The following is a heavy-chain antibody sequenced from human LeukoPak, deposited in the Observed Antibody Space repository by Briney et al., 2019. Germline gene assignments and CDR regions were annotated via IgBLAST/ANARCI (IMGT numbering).Heavy chain of an antibody. D-gene: IGHD3-16*02. CDR2: INPTGGST. CDR3: ARFDDYVWGSYLYTFDS. CDR1: GYTFPSYF. J-gene: IGHJ5*01. Sequence: ASVNVSCKASGYTFPSYFMHWVRQAPGQGLEWMGIINPTGGSTTYAQKFQGRVTMTRDTSTSTVYMELSSLRSDDTAVYYCARFDDYVWGSYLYTFDSWGQGTLVTVSS. V-gene: IGHV1-46*01.